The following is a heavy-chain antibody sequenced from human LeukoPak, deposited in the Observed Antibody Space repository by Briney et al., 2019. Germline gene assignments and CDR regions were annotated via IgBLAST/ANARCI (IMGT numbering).Heavy chain of an antibody. V-gene: IGHV3-33*01. CDR1: GFTFSSYG. J-gene: IGHJ4*02. Sequence: GGSLRLSCAASGFTFSSYGMHWVRQAPGKGLEWVAVIWYDGSNKYYADSVKGRFTISRDNSKNTLYLQMNSLRAEDTAVYYCARLGSYSPNFDYWGQGTLVTVSS. CDR3: ARLGSYSPNFDY. D-gene: IGHD1-26*01. CDR2: IWYDGSNK.